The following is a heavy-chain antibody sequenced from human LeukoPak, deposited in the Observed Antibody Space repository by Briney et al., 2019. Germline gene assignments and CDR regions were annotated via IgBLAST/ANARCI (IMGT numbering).Heavy chain of an antibody. V-gene: IGHV1-69*04. CDR2: IIPILGIT. Sequence: SVKVSCKASGGTFGSYAISWVRQAPGQGLEWVGRIIPILGITNYAQKFQGRVTITADKSTSTAYMELSSLRSEDTAVYYCARERDGYNRPYYFDYWGQGTLVTVSS. J-gene: IGHJ4*02. CDR3: ARERDGYNRPYYFDY. D-gene: IGHD5-24*01. CDR1: GGTFGSYA.